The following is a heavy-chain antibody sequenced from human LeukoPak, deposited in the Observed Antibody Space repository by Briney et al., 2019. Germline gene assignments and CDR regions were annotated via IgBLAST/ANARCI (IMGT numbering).Heavy chain of an antibody. CDR2: ISAYNGNT. V-gene: IGHV1-18*01. Sequence: ASVKVARKASGYTFTSYGISWVRQAPGQGLEWMGWISAYNGNTNYAQKLQGRVTMATDTSTSTAYMELRSLRSDDTAVYYCARVRRYFDWPTPPNFDYWGQGTLVTVSS. J-gene: IGHJ4*02. CDR3: ARVRRYFDWPTPPNFDY. D-gene: IGHD3-9*01. CDR1: GYTFTSYG.